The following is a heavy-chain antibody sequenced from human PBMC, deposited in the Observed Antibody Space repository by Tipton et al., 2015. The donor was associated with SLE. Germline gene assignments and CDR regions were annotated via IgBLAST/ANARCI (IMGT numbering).Heavy chain of an antibody. CDR2: ISGSGGST. CDR1: GFTFSSYA. D-gene: IGHD6-13*01. J-gene: IGHJ4*02. CDR3: ASRPGGAAAGPFGY. V-gene: IGHV3-23*01. Sequence: SLRLSCAASGFTFSSYAMSWVRQAPGKGLEWVSAISGSGGSTYYADSVKGRFTISRDNAKNSLYLQMNSLRAEDTAVYYCASRPGGAAAGPFGYWGQGTLVTVSS.